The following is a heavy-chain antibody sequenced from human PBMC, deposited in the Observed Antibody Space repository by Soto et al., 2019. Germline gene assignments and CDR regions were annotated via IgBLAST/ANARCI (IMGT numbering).Heavy chain of an antibody. CDR2: IRSKTHNYAT. Sequence: EVQLVESGGGLVQPGESLKLSCAASGFTLSGSAVHWVRQASGKGLECVGRIRSKTHNYATDYIASVKGRFTMSRDDSNNTAYLQMNGLKNDDTAVYYCTRSGGSYSFGYWGQGTLVTVSS. CDR3: TRSGGSYSFGY. J-gene: IGHJ4*02. V-gene: IGHV3-73*02. CDR1: GFTLSGSA. D-gene: IGHD1-26*01.